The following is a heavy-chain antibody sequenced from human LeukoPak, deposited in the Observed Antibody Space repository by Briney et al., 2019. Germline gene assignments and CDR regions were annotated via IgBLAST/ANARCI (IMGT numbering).Heavy chain of an antibody. Sequence: GGSLRLSCAASGFTFSGSAIHWVRQGPGTGLEWVGRIRSKGNSYATAYAASVKGRFTISRDDSKNMAYLQMNSLKTEDTAVYYCTRGVVDYWGQGTLVTVSS. CDR3: TRGVVDY. D-gene: IGHD3-10*01. CDR2: IRSKGNSYAT. CDR1: GFTFSGSA. J-gene: IGHJ4*02. V-gene: IGHV3-73*01.